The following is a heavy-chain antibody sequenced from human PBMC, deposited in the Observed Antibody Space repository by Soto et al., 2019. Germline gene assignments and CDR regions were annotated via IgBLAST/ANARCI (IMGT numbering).Heavy chain of an antibody. J-gene: IGHJ4*02. CDR2: ISWNSGSI. D-gene: IGHD3-10*01. CDR3: AKDIREGWSGEFRGSDY. Sequence: GGSLRLSCAASGFMFYDYAMHWVRQAPGKGLEWVSGISWNSGSIGYADSVKGRFTISRDNAKNSLYLQMNSLRTEDTALYYCAKDIREGWSGEFRGSDYWGQGTLVTVSS. CDR1: GFMFYDYA. V-gene: IGHV3-9*01.